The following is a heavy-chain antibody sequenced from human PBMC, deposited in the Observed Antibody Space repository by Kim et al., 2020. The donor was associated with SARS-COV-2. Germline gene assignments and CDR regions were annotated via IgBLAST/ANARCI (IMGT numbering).Heavy chain of an antibody. CDR1: GGSISSYY. CDR2: IYYSGST. J-gene: IGHJ2*01. Sequence: SETLSLTCTVSGGSISSYYWSWIRQPTGKGLEWIGYIYYSGSTNYNPSLKSRVTISVDTSKNQFSLKLSSVTAADTAVYYCARLCPMTTMTYLTTGDYWYFDLWSRVTRITVSS. V-gene: IGHV4-59*01. D-gene: IGHD4-17*01. CDR3: ARLCPMTTMTYLTTGDYWYFDL.